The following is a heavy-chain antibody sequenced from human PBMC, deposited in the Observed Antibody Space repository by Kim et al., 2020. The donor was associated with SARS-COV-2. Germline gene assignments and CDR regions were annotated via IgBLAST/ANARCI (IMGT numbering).Heavy chain of an antibody. D-gene: IGHD3-10*01. CDR3: ARGVQTGGCGEIQHWFDP. V-gene: IGHV4-34*01. J-gene: IGHJ5*02. CDR2: INHSGST. CDR1: GGSFSGYY. Sequence: SETLSLTCAVYGGSFSGYYWSWIRQPPGKGLEWVGEINHSGSTNYNPSLKSRVTISVDTSKNQFSLKLSSVTAADAAVYYCARGVQTGGCGEIQHWFDPWGQGTLVTVSS.